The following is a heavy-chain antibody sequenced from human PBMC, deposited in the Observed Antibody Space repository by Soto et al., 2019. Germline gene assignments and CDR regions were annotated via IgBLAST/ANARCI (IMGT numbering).Heavy chain of an antibody. CDR1: GFTFSSYS. CDR2: ISSSSSYI. Sequence: EVQLVESGGGLVKPGGSLRLSCAASGFTFSSYSMNWVRQAPGKGLAWVSSISSSSSYIYYADSVKGRFTISRDNAKNSLYLQMNSLRAEDTAVYYCARGIYYYDSSVYYSYWGQGTLVTVSS. J-gene: IGHJ4*02. D-gene: IGHD3-22*01. CDR3: ARGIYYYDSSVYYSY. V-gene: IGHV3-21*01.